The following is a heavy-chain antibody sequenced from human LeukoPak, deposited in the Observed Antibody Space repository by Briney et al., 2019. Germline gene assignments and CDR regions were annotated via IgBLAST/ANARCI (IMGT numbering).Heavy chain of an antibody. CDR3: AKDLMVYSYGQFDY. J-gene: IGHJ4*02. CDR2: ISSSGSTI. CDR1: GFTFSSYE. D-gene: IGHD5-18*01. V-gene: IGHV3-48*03. Sequence: GGSLRLSCAASGFTFSSYEMNWVRQAPGKGLEWVSYISSSGSTIYYADSVKGRFTISRDNAKNSLYLQMNSLRAEDTAVYYCAKDLMVYSYGQFDYWGQGTLVTVSS.